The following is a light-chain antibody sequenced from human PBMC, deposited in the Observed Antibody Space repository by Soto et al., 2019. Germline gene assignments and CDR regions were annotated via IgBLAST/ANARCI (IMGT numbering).Light chain of an antibody. CDR2: DVS. J-gene: IGLJ1*01. V-gene: IGLV2-14*01. Sequence: SDLARVAYVSRSHLRSIPITKNRTSSDVGRYNYVSWFQQHPGKAPKLMIYDVSNRPSGVSDRFSGSKSGNTASLTISGLQAEDEADYYRSSYTSSNTFVFGTGTKVTVL. CDR3: SSYTSSNTFV. CDR1: SSDVGRYNY.